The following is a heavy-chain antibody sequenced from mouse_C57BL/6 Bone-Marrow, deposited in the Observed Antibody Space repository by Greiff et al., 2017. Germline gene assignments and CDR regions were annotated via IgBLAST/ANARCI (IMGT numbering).Heavy chain of an antibody. CDR3: ARSTTVVHYYAMDY. D-gene: IGHD1-1*01. CDR2: IEPSDSYT. CDR1: GYTFTSYW. Sequence: QVQLQQPGAELVMPGASVKLSCKASGYTFTSYWMHWVKQRPGQGLEWIGEIEPSDSYTNYNQKFKGKSTLTVDKSSSTAYMQLSSLTSEDSAVYYCARSTTVVHYYAMDYWGQGTSVTVSS. V-gene: IGHV1-69*01. J-gene: IGHJ4*01.